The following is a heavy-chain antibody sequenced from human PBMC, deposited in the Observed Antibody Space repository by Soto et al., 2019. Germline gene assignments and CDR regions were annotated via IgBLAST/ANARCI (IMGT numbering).Heavy chain of an antibody. V-gene: IGHV4-59*01. Sequence: SETLSLTCTVSGGSISSYYWSWIRQPPGKGLEWIGYIYYSGSTNYNPSLKSRVTISVDTSKNQFSLKLSSVTAADTAVYYCARAGITEAVAGTFDYWGQGTLVTVSS. CDR1: GGSISSYY. J-gene: IGHJ4*02. CDR2: IYYSGST. D-gene: IGHD6-19*01. CDR3: ARAGITEAVAGTFDY.